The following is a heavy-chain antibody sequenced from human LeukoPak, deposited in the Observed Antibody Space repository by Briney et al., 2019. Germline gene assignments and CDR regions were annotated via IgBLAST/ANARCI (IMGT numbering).Heavy chain of an antibody. Sequence: SETLSLTCSVSGGSTSGFYWSWIRQPPGKGLEWIGYIYYSGDSNYNPSLKSRVTMSLDTSKNQVSLRLSSVTAADTAVYYCARHPFSTPFDYWGRGTLVTVSS. CDR3: ARHPFSTPFDY. J-gene: IGHJ4*02. V-gene: IGHV4-59*08. CDR1: GGSTSGFY. D-gene: IGHD2/OR15-2a*01. CDR2: IYYSGDS.